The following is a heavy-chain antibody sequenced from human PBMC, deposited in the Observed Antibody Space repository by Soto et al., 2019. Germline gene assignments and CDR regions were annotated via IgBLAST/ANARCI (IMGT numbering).Heavy chain of an antibody. Sequence: PGGSLRLSCXASGFTFSSYAMHWVRQAPGKGLEWVAVISYDGSNKYYADSVKGRFTISRDNSKNTLYLQMNSLRAEDTAVYHCASERRYSGHGLFDYWGQGTLVTVS. CDR2: ISYDGSNK. CDR3: ASERRYSGHGLFDY. V-gene: IGHV3-30-3*01. D-gene: IGHD5-12*01. CDR1: GFTFSSYA. J-gene: IGHJ4*02.